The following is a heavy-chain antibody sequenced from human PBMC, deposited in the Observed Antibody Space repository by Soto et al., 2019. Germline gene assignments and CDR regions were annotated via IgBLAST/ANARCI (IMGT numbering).Heavy chain of an antibody. CDR2: IPYDGSNK. Sequence: QVQLVESGGGVVQPGRSLRLSCAASGFTFSNNAMHWVRQPPGKGLEWVAAIPYDGSNKYYADSVKGRFTISRDNSKNTLYLQMNSLRAEDTAVYYCAKRVGGDGWAPDYWGQGTLVTVSS. D-gene: IGHD3-10*01. CDR3: AKRVGGDGWAPDY. V-gene: IGHV3-30*18. CDR1: GFTFSNNA. J-gene: IGHJ4*02.